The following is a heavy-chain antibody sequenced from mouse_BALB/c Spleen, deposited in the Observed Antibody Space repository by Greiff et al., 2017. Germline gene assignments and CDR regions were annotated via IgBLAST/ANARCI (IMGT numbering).Heavy chain of an antibody. CDR2: ISYDGSN. V-gene: IGHV3-6*02. D-gene: IGHD2-13*01. CDR3: ARKGLLFYAMDY. J-gene: IGHJ4*01. Sequence: ESGPGLVKPSQSLSLTCSVTGYSITSGYYWNWIRQFPGNKLEWMGYISYDGSNNYNPSLKNRISITRDTSKNQFFLKLNSVTTEDTATYYCARKGLLFYAMDYWGQGTSVTVSS. CDR1: GYSITSGYY.